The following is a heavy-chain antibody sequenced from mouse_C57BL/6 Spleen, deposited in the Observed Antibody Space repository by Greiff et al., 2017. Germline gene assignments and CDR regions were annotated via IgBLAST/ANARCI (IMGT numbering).Heavy chain of an antibody. D-gene: IGHD1-1*01. CDR3: TRGSSFYYYAMDY. Sequence: EVQGVESGEGLVKPGGSLKLSCAASGFTFSSYAMSWVRQTPEKRLEWVAYISSGGDYIYYADTVKGRFTISRDNARNTLYLQMSSLKSEDTAMYYCTRGSSFYYYAMDYWGQGTSVTVSS. J-gene: IGHJ4*01. V-gene: IGHV5-9-1*02. CDR1: GFTFSSYA. CDR2: ISSGGDYI.